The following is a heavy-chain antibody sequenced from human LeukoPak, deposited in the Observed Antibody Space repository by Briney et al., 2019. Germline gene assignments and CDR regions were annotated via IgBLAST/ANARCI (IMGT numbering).Heavy chain of an antibody. D-gene: IGHD6-25*01. Sequence: PGGSLRLSCAASGFTFDDYAMHWVRQAPGKGLEWVSGISWNSGSIGYADSVKGRFTISRDNSKNSLFLQMNSLRTEDTALYYCAKDNGSLDPDAFDIWGQGTMVTVSS. CDR3: AKDNGSLDPDAFDI. CDR2: ISWNSGSI. J-gene: IGHJ3*02. CDR1: GFTFDDYA. V-gene: IGHV3-9*01.